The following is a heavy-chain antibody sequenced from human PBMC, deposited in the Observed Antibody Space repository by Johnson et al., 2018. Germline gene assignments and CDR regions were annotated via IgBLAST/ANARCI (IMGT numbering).Heavy chain of an antibody. J-gene: IGHJ3*02. Sequence: VQLVESGGGLVQPGGSLRLSCAASGFSFSTYAMNWVRQAPGKGLEWVSTIVGSGGTTYYADSVKGRFTISRDNSKDTVELQMNSVSAEDTAVYYCATTSNWYEDAFDIWGQGTVVTVSS. D-gene: IGHD6-13*01. CDR3: ATTSNWYEDAFDI. CDR1: GFSFSTYA. V-gene: IGHV3-23*04. CDR2: IVGSGGTT.